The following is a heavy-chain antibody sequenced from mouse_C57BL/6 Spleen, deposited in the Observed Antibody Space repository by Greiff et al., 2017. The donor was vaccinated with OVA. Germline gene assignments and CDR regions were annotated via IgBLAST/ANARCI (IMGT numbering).Heavy chain of an antibody. Sequence: VQLQQSGPELVKPGASVKISCKASGYTFTDYYMNWVKQSHGKSLEWIGDINPNNGGTSYNQKFKGKATLTVDKSSSTAYMELRSLTSEDSAVYYCARTFYYYGSSSWFAYWGQGTLVTVSA. V-gene: IGHV1-26*01. CDR3: ARTFYYYGSSSWFAY. CDR2: INPNNGGT. D-gene: IGHD1-1*01. J-gene: IGHJ3*01. CDR1: GYTFTDYY.